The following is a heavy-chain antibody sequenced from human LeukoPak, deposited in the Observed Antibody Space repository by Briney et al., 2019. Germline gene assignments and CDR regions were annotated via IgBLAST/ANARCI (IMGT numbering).Heavy chain of an antibody. CDR1: GGSISSSSYY. J-gene: IGHJ4*02. D-gene: IGHD1-26*01. V-gene: IGHV4-61*01. CDR2: IYYSGST. CDR3: ARCPGDVGSLDY. Sequence: SETLSLTCTVSGGSISSSSYYWRWIRQPPGKGLEWIGYIYYSGSTNYNPSLKSRVTISVDTSKNQFSLKLSSVTAADTAVYYCARCPGDVGSLDYWGQGTLVTVSS.